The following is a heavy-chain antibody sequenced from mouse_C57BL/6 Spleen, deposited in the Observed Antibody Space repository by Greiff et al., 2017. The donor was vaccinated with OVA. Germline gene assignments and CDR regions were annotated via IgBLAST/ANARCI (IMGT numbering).Heavy chain of an antibody. CDR3: TRREDDYPTFDY. Sequence: VQLQQSGAELVRPGASVTLSCKASGYTFTDYEMHWVKQTPVHGLEWIGAIDPETGGTAYNQKFKGKAILTADKSSSTAYMELRSLTSEDSAVYYCTRREDDYPTFDYWGQGTTLTVSS. CDR2: IDPETGGT. V-gene: IGHV1-15*01. CDR1: GYTFTDYE. J-gene: IGHJ2*01. D-gene: IGHD2-4*01.